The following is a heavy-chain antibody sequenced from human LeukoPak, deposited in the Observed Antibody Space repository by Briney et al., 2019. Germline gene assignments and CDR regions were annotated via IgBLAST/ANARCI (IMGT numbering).Heavy chain of an antibody. CDR2: ISDSSSTI. CDR3: ARDCSGSYLRYYFDY. V-gene: IGHV3-48*02. J-gene: IGHJ4*02. Sequence: GESLRLSCAASGFTFSTYGMNWVRQAPGKGLEGVSYISDSSSTIYYADSVKGRFTISRDNAKNSLYLQMNSLRDEDTAVYYCARDCSGSYLRYYFDYWGQGTLVTVSS. D-gene: IGHD1-26*01. CDR1: GFTFSTYG.